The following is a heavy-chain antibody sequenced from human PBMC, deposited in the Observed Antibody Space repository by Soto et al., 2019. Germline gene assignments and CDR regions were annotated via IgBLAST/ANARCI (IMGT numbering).Heavy chain of an antibody. Sequence: SETLSLTCAVYGGSFSGYYWSWIRQPPGKGLEWIGEINHSGSTNYNPSLKSRVTISVDTSKNQFSLKLSSVTAADTAVYYCARERRYGYGDLTYNWFDPWGQGTLVTVSS. V-gene: IGHV4-34*01. CDR3: ARERRYGYGDLTYNWFDP. J-gene: IGHJ5*02. CDR1: GGSFSGYY. D-gene: IGHD4-17*01. CDR2: INHSGST.